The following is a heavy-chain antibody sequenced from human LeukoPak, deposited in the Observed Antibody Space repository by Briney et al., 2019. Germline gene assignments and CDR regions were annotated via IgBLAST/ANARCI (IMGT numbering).Heavy chain of an antibody. Sequence: GGSLRLSCAASGFTFSSYSMNWVRQAPGKGLEWVSSISSSSSYIYYADSVKGRFTISRDNAKNSLYLQMNSLRAEDTAVYYCARGYYDSSGYYYDDAFDIWGQGTMVTVSS. CDR3: ARGYYDSSGYYYDDAFDI. CDR2: ISSSSSYI. J-gene: IGHJ3*02. V-gene: IGHV3-21*04. CDR1: GFTFSSYS. D-gene: IGHD3-22*01.